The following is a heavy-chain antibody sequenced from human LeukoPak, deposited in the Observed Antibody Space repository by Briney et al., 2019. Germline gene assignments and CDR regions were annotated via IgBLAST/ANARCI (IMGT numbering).Heavy chain of an antibody. Sequence: ASVKASCKTSGFTYTGYYVHWVRQAPGQGLEWMGWINLNSGGTTYAQTFQGRVTMTRDTSISTAYMELSRLRSDDTAVYFCAKDAVTVATPYFDFWGQGTLVTVSS. CDR1: GFTYTGYY. J-gene: IGHJ4*02. D-gene: IGHD4-11*01. V-gene: IGHV1-2*02. CDR3: AKDAVTVATPYFDF. CDR2: INLNSGGT.